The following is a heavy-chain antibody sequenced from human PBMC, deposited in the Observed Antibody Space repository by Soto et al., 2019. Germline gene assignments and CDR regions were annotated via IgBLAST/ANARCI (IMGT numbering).Heavy chain of an antibody. CDR3: ARRDSGGFYRFFDS. J-gene: IGHJ4*02. CDR2: TGSGTGPG. Sequence: QVQLVQSGTEVKKPGSSVKVSCKASGGSLSTNPISWVRQAPGQGLEWMGGTGSGTGPGNHAQKFQGRLTVTADNSTSTVYMELTNLSAEGTAVYYCARRDSGGFYRFFDSWGQGTLVTVSS. CDR1: GGSLSTNP. V-gene: IGHV1-69*06. D-gene: IGHD2-15*01.